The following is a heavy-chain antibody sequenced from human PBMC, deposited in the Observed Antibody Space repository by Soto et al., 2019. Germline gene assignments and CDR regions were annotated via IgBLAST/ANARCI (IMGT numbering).Heavy chain of an antibody. CDR2: ISYDGSNK. CDR3: AKGGIGEYCSGGSCYSSLTDWFDP. Sequence: QVQLVESGGGVVQPGRSLRLSCAASGFTFSSYGMHWVRQAPGKGLEWVAVISYDGSNKYYADSVKGRFTISRDNCKNTLYLQMNVLRAEGTAVYYCAKGGIGEYCSGGSCYSSLTDWFDPWGQGNLVTVSS. J-gene: IGHJ5*02. D-gene: IGHD2-15*01. CDR1: GFTFSSYG. V-gene: IGHV3-30*18.